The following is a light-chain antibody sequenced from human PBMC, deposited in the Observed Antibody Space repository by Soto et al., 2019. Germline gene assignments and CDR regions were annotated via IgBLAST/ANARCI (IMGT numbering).Light chain of an antibody. CDR3: QQRSNWPST. CDR1: QSVSSY. V-gene: IGKV3-11*01. Sequence: EIVLTQSPATLSLSPGERATLSCRASQSVSSYLAWYQQKPGQAPRLLIYDASNRATGIPARFSGSGSGTDFTLTISSLEPEDFAVYYCQQRSNWPSTVGGVTKVEIK. CDR2: DAS. J-gene: IGKJ4*01.